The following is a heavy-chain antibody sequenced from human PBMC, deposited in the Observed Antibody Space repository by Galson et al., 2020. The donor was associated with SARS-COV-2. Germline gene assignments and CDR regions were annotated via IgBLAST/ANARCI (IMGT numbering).Heavy chain of an antibody. CDR1: GGTFSSYA. CDR2: IIPIFGTA. V-gene: IGHV1-69*13. CDR3: ASHVGDYYGSGSYYKGEFDY. D-gene: IGHD3-10*01. Sequence: SVKVSCKASGGTFSSYAISWVRQAPGQGLEWMGGIIPIFGTANYAQKFQGRVTITADESTSTAYMELSSLRSEDTAVYYCASHVGDYYGSGSYYKGEFDYWGQGTLVTVTS. J-gene: IGHJ4*02.